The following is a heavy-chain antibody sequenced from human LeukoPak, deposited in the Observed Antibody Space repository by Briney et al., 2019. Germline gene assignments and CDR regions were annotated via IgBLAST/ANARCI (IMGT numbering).Heavy chain of an antibody. D-gene: IGHD4-17*01. CDR1: GFTFSSYW. J-gene: IGHJ4*02. V-gene: IGHV3-74*01. Sequence: GGSLRLSCAASGFTFSSYWMHWVRQAPGKGLVWVSRINSDGSSTSYADSVKGRFTISRDNAKNTLYLQMNSLRAEDTAVYYCASWSSTVTMFDYWGQGTLVTVSS. CDR3: ASWSSTVTMFDY. CDR2: INSDGSST.